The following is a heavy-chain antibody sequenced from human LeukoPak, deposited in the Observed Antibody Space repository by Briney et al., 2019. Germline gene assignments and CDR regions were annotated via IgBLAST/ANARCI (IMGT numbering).Heavy chain of an antibody. V-gene: IGHV3-53*05. D-gene: IGHD3-22*01. Sequence: GGSLELSCAASGFTVSSNYMSWVRQAPGKGLEWVSVIYSGGGTYYADSVKGRFTISRDNSKNTLYLQMNSLRAEDTAVYYCARENYDSSGYRFDPWGQGTLVTVSS. CDR3: ARENYDSSGYRFDP. CDR1: GFTVSSNY. CDR2: IYSGGGT. J-gene: IGHJ5*02.